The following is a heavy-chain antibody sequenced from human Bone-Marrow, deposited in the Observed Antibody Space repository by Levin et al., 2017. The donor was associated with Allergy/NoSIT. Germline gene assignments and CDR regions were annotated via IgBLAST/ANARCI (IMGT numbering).Heavy chain of an antibody. Sequence: GESLKISCAASGFIFSRDWMHWVRQVPGKGLVWVARVNNNGRDSIYADSVRGRFTISRDNARRTVYLQMNSLTVEDTGMYYCARDGSHGEFDYWGQGTLVTVSS. CDR2: VNNNGRDS. D-gene: IGHD4-17*01. J-gene: IGHJ4*02. CDR1: GFIFSRDW. V-gene: IGHV3-74*01. CDR3: ARDGSHGEFDY.